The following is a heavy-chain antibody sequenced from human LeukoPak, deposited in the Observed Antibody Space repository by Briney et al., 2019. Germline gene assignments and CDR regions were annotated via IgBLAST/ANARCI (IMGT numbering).Heavy chain of an antibody. CDR1: GFTFSNAW. CDR3: TTDYDVLTGYYRLDY. D-gene: IGHD3-9*01. J-gene: IGHJ4*02. CDR2: IRSKTDGGTT. Sequence: PGGSLRLSCAASGFTFSNAWMNWVRQAPGKGLEWVGHIRSKTDGGTTDYAAPVKGRFTISRDDSKNTLYLQMNSLYTEDTAVYYCTTDYDVLTGYYRLDYWGQGTLVTVSS. V-gene: IGHV3-15*01.